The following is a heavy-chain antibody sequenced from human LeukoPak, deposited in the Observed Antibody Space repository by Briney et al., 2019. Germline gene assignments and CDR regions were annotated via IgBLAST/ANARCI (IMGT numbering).Heavy chain of an antibody. Sequence: GGSLRLSCAASGFTFSNAWMSWVRQAPGKGLEWVGRIKSKTDGGTKDYGAFVKGRFTISRDDSKNMVFLRMNGLKTEDAAVYYCTTVGIAVAGTGGWGQGTPVTVSS. CDR2: IKSKTDGGTK. J-gene: IGHJ4*02. V-gene: IGHV3-15*01. D-gene: IGHD6-19*01. CDR3: TTVGIAVAGTGG. CDR1: GFTFSNAW.